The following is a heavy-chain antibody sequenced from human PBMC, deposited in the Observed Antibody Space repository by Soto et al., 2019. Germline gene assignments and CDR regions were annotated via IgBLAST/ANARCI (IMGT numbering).Heavy chain of an antibody. CDR2: FDPEDGEK. CDR1: GYTLTELS. CDR3: ATAGLKGYYYMDV. V-gene: IGHV1-24*01. Sequence: ASVKVSCKVSGYTLTELSMHWVRQAPGKGLEWMGGFDPEDGEKIYAQKFQGRVTMTEDTSTDTAYMELSSLRSEDTAVYYCATAGLKGYYYMDVWGKGTTVTVSS. J-gene: IGHJ6*03.